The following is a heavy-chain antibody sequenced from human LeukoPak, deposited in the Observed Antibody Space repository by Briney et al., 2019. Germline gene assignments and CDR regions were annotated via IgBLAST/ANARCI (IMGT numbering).Heavy chain of an antibody. CDR1: GFTFSTYG. Sequence: GGSLRLSCAASGFTFSTYGMSWVRQAPGKGLECVSSISGSGGRTYYADSVKGRFTISRDNAKNSLYRQMNSLRAEDTAVYYCARSEMGYYNYYMDVWGKGTTVTISS. CDR3: ARSEMGYYNYYMDV. D-gene: IGHD5-24*01. J-gene: IGHJ6*03. V-gene: IGHV3-23*01. CDR2: ISGSGGRT.